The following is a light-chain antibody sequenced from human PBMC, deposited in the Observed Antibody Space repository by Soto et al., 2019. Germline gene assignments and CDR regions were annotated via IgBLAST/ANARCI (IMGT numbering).Light chain of an antibody. CDR3: CSYAGSSTWV. J-gene: IGLJ3*02. Sequence: QSVLTQPASVSGSPGQSITISCTGTSSDVGSYNLVSWYQQHPGKAPKLMIYEVSKRPSGVSNRFSGSKSGNTASLTISGLQAEDEADYYCCSYAGSSTWVFGGGTQLTDL. V-gene: IGLV2-23*02. CDR2: EVS. CDR1: SSDVGSYNL.